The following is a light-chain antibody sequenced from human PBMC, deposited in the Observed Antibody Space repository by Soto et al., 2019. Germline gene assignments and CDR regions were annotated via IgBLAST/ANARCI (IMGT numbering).Light chain of an antibody. V-gene: IGKV3-11*01. Sequence: IVMTQSPGTLSLSPGVRATLSCRASQTVSSSLAWYQQKPGQAPRLLIYEASNRATGIPARFSGSGSGADFTLTICSLEPEDFALYYCQQHINWPLTFGGGTKVDIK. CDR3: QQHINWPLT. CDR2: EAS. CDR1: QTVSSS. J-gene: IGKJ4*01.